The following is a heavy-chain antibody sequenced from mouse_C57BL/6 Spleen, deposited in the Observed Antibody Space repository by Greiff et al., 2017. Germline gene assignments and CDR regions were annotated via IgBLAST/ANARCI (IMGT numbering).Heavy chain of an antibody. CDR2: ISDGGSYT. Sequence: EVKLQESGGGLVKPGGSLKLSCAASGFTFSSYAMSWVRQTPEQRLEWVATISDGGSYTYYPDNVKGRFTLSRDNAKNNLYLQMRHLKSEDTAMYYCARAGGNYDYWGQGTTLTVSS. CDR1: GFTFSSYA. D-gene: IGHD2-1*01. CDR3: ARAGGNYDY. V-gene: IGHV5-4*03. J-gene: IGHJ2*01.